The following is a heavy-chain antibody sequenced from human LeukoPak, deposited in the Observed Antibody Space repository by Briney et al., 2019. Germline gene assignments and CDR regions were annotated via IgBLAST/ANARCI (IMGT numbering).Heavy chain of an antibody. V-gene: IGHV4-31*03. Sequence: PSETLSLTCTVSGVSVASGGYYWSWIRQHPGKGLEWIGYIYYTGSTYYNPSLESRATISVDTSKNQFSLKLSSVTAADTAVYYCARLSGDILFDYWGQGTLVTVSS. CDR3: ARLSGDILFDY. CDR1: GVSVASGGYY. CDR2: IYYTGST. D-gene: IGHD2-15*01. J-gene: IGHJ4*02.